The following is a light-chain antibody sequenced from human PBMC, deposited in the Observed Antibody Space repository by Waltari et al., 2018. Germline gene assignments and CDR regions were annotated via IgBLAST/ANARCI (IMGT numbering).Light chain of an antibody. J-gene: IGKJ1*01. CDR3: QDSAT. Sequence: EIVLTQSPGTLSLSPGERATLSCRASQTVTGSYLAWYQQKPGQAPRLLIYGASIRATGIPDRCSGSGSGTDFTLTISRLEPEDFAVYYCQDSATFGQGTKVEIK. CDR1: QTVTGSY. V-gene: IGKV3-20*01. CDR2: GAS.